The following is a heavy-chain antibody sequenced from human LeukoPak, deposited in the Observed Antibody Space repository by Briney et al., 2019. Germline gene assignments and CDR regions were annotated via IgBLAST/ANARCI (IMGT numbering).Heavy chain of an antibody. D-gene: IGHD5-18*01. J-gene: IGHJ4*02. CDR2: ITTSGTTL. Sequence: PGGSLRLSCAASGFTFSSYEMNWVRQAPGKGLEWISYITTSGTTLDYADSVKGRFTISRDNAKNSLYLQMNSLRPEDTALYYCTKDSVAMVTTSDYWGQGTLVTVSS. CDR3: TKDSVAMVTTSDY. CDR1: GFTFSSYE. V-gene: IGHV3-48*03.